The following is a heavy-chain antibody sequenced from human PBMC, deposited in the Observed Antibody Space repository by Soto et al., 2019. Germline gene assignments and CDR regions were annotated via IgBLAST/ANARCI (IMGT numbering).Heavy chain of an antibody. CDR1: GGSISSYY. CDR2: IYYSGST. V-gene: IGHV4-59*01. D-gene: IGHD3-16*02. Sequence: SDTLYLTCTVSGGSISSYYWSWIRQPPGKGLEWIGYIYYSGSTNYNPSLKSRVTISVDTSKNQFSLKLSSVTAADTAVYYCAREGHDYVWGSYRYRGAFDIWGQGTMVTVSS. J-gene: IGHJ3*02. CDR3: AREGHDYVWGSYRYRGAFDI.